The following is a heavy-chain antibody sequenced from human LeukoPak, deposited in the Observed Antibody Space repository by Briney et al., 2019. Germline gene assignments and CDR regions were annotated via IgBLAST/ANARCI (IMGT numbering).Heavy chain of an antibody. D-gene: IGHD3-22*01. CDR2: ISSSSSTI. Sequence: PGGSLRLSCAASGFTFSDYYMSWIRQAPGKGLEWVSYISSSSSTIYYADSVKGRFTISRDNAKNSPYLQMNSLRDEDTAVYYCARDDSSGYYSLFDYWGQGTLVTVSS. CDR3: ARDDSSGYYSLFDY. V-gene: IGHV3-11*04. J-gene: IGHJ4*02. CDR1: GFTFSDYY.